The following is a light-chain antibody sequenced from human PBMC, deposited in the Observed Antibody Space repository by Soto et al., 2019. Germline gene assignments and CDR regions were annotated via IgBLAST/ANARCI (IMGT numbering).Light chain of an antibody. CDR1: QSVSNNY. CDR3: QQRSNWPPIT. V-gene: IGKV3D-20*02. Sequence: EIVLTQSPGTLSLSPGERATLSCRSSQSVSNNYLAWYQQKPGQAPRLIIYGASNRATGIPDRFSGSGSGTDFTPTISRLEPEDFAVYYCQQRSNWPPITLGQGTRLEIK. CDR2: GAS. J-gene: IGKJ5*01.